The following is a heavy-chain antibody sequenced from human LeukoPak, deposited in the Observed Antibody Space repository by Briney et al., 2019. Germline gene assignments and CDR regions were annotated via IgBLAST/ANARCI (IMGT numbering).Heavy chain of an antibody. CDR1: GFTFSGSE. CDR2: ISSDASTI. D-gene: IGHD3-16*01. CDR3: VRGWPVW. Sequence: GGSLRLSCEVSGFTFSGSEMHWVRQAPGNGLEWVSCISSDASTIYYADSVKGRFTISRDNAKNSLYLQMNSLRAEDTAVYFCVRGWPVWWGQGTLVTVSS. V-gene: IGHV3-48*03. J-gene: IGHJ4*02.